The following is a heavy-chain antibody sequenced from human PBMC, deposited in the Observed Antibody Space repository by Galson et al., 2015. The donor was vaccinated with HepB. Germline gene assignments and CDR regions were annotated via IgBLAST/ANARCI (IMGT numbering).Heavy chain of an antibody. CDR3: ATHSSRITMIVVAPTGGAFDI. CDR1: GYTFTSYY. D-gene: IGHD3-22*01. CDR2: IIPILGIA. Sequence: SVKVSCKASGYTFTSYYMHWVRQAPGQGLEWMGRIIPILGIANYAQKFQGRVTITADKSTSTAYMELSSLRSEDTAVYYCATHSSRITMIVVAPTGGAFDIWGQGTMVTVSS. J-gene: IGHJ3*02. V-gene: IGHV1-69*02.